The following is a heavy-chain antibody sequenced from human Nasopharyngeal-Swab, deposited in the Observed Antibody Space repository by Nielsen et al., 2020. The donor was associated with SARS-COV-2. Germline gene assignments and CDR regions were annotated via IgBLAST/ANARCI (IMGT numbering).Heavy chain of an antibody. CDR1: GFTFSSYG. CDR2: IWYDGSNK. V-gene: IGHV3-33*01. Sequence: GGSLRLSCAASGFTFSSYGMHWARQAPGKGLEWVAVIWYDGSNKYYADSVKGRFTISRDNSKNTLYLQMNSLRAEDTAVYYCVRGTGSYYPYYYYYMDVWGKGTTVTVSS. D-gene: IGHD3-10*01. CDR3: VRGTGSYYPYYYYYMDV. J-gene: IGHJ6*03.